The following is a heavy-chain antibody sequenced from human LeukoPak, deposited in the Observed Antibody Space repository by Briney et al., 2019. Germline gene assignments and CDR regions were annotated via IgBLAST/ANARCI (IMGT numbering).Heavy chain of an antibody. CDR1: GYTFTGYH. Sequence: GASVKVSCKASGYTFTGYHMHWVRQAPGQGLEWMGWISTYNGNTNYAQKLQGRVTMTTDTSTSTAYMELRSLRSDDTAVYYCARDYSSGWPNFDYWGQGTLVTVSS. D-gene: IGHD6-19*01. J-gene: IGHJ4*02. V-gene: IGHV1-18*04. CDR3: ARDYSSGWPNFDY. CDR2: ISTYNGNT.